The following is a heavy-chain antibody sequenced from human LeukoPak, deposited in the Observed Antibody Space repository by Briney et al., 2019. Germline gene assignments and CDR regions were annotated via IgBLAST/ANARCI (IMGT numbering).Heavy chain of an antibody. CDR1: GGSISNYY. V-gene: IGHV4-59*01. CDR2: IYFSGST. CDR3: TRGRYAGTSYYFDY. J-gene: IGHJ4*02. Sequence: SETLSLTCTVSGGSISNYYWSWIRQPPGKGLERIGYIYFSGSTNYNPSLKSRVTISVDTSKNHFSLRLSSVTAADTALYFCTRGRYAGTSYYFDYWGQGTLVTVSS. D-gene: IGHD4-23*01.